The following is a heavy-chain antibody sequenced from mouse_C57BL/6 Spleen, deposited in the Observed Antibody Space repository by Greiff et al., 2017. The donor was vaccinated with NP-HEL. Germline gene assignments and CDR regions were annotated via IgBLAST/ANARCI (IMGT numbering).Heavy chain of an antibody. D-gene: IGHD2-5*01. J-gene: IGHJ1*03. CDR1: GYTFTSYW. CDR2: INPSNGGT. Sequence: VKLQESGTELVKPGASVKLSCKASGYTFTSYWMHWVKQRPGQGLEWIGNINPSNGGTNYNEKFKSKATLTVDKSSSTAYMQLSSLTSEDSAVYYCARNSNYRWYFDVWGTGTTVTVSS. CDR3: ARNSNYRWYFDV. V-gene: IGHV1-53*01.